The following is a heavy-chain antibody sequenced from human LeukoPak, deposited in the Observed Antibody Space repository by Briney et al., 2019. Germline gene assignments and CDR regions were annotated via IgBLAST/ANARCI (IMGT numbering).Heavy chain of an antibody. V-gene: IGHV4-39*01. D-gene: IGHD4/OR15-4a*01. Sequence: SETLSLTCTVSVGSISSTRYYWGWIRQPPVKGLEWIGSIYYSGSTYYNPSLKSRVTISVDTSKNPFSLKLSSVTAADTAVYYCASGAHSRDYPDYWGQGTLVTVSS. CDR1: VGSISSTRYY. CDR3: ASGAHSRDYPDY. CDR2: IYYSGST. J-gene: IGHJ4*02.